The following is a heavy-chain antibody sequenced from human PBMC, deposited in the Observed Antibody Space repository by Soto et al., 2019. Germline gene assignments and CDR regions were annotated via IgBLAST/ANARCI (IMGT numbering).Heavy chain of an antibody. CDR2: ISWNSGNI. V-gene: IGHV3-9*01. D-gene: IGHD6-6*01. J-gene: IGHJ5*02. CDR3: VKASTYSSSQGWVDP. CDR1: GFSFDGYA. Sequence: EVQLVESGGGLVQPGRSLRLSCAASGFSFDGYAMNWVRQPPGKGLEWVSGISWNSGNIDYADSVKGRFTISRDNAKNSLYLQMNSLRAEDTALYYCVKASTYSSSQGWVDPWGQGTMVTVSS.